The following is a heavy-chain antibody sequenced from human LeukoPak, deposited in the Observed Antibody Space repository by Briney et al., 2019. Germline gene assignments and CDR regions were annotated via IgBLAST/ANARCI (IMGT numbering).Heavy chain of an antibody. CDR1: GGSISGDY. J-gene: IGHJ4*02. V-gene: IGHV4-4*07. CDR3: ARGSADTAMVTIDY. CDR2: INTSGNS. D-gene: IGHD5-18*01. Sequence: SETLSLTCTVSGGSISGDYWSWIRQPAGKGLEWIGRINTSGNSNYNPSLKSRVTISVDTSKNQFSLKLSSVTAADTAVYYCARGSADTAMVTIDYWGQGTLVTVSS.